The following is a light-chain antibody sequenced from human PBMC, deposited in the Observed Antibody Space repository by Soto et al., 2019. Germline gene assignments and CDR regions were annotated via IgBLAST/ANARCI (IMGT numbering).Light chain of an antibody. CDR1: QSINSN. J-gene: IGKJ4*01. Sequence: EVLMTQSPATLSVSPGDRATLSCRASQSINSNLAWYQQKPGQAPRLLIYGASTRATGIPARFSGSGSGTDFTLTISRLEPEDFAVYSCQQYGSSPLTFGGGTKVDI. V-gene: IGKV3-15*01. CDR3: QQYGSSPLT. CDR2: GAS.